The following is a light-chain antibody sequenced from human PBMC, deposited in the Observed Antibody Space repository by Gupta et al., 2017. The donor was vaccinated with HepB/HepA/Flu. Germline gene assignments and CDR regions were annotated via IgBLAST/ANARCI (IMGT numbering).Light chain of an antibody. J-gene: IGLJ1*01. CDR1: SSDVGGYNY. CDR2: DVS. Sequence: QSALTQPASVSGSLGQTITISCTGTSSDVGGYNYVSWYQQHPGKAPQLIIYDVSHRPSGVSNRFSGSKSGNTASLTISGLQAEDEADYSCSSYTRSTTYVFGTGTKVTVL. CDR3: SSYTRSTTYV. V-gene: IGLV2-14*03.